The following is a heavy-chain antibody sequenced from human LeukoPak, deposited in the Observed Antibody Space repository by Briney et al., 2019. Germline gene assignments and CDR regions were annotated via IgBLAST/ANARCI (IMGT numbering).Heavy chain of an antibody. CDR3: ARDYGTTGTTYYFDY. D-gene: IGHD1-1*01. V-gene: IGHV3-48*04. CDR2: ISSSSSTI. CDR1: GFTFSTYS. Sequence: GGSLRLSCAVSGFTFSTYSMNWVRQAPGKGLEWVSYISSSSSTIYYADSVKGRFTISRDNAKNSLYLQMNSLRAEDTAVYYCARDYGTTGTTYYFDYWGQGTLVTVSS. J-gene: IGHJ4*02.